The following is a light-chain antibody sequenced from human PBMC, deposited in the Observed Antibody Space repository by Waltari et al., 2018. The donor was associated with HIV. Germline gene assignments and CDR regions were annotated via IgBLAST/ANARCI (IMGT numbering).Light chain of an antibody. CDR3: AAWDDSLL. V-gene: IGLV1-47*01. J-gene: IGLJ2*01. CDR1: SYNIGSNY. Sequence: QSVLTQPPSASGTPGQRVTISCSGSSYNIGSNYVYWYQHLPGTAPKLLIYRNNQRPSGVPDRFSGSKSGTSASLAISGLRSEDEADYYCAAWDDSLLFGGGTKLTVL. CDR2: RNN.